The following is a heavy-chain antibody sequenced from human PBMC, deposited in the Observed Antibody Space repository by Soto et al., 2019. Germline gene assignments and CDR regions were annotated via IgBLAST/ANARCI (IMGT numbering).Heavy chain of an antibody. J-gene: IGHJ6*03. CDR1: GFTFSSYG. Sequence: GGSLRLSCAASGFTFSSYGIHWVRQAPGKGLEWVTVISYDGTNKYYADSVKGRFTISRDNSKNKLYLQMNSLRPEDTAVYYCAKDTSSWYERTGYYYYMDVWGKGTTVTVSS. D-gene: IGHD6-13*01. CDR3: AKDTSSWYERTGYYYYMDV. V-gene: IGHV3-30*18. CDR2: ISYDGTNK.